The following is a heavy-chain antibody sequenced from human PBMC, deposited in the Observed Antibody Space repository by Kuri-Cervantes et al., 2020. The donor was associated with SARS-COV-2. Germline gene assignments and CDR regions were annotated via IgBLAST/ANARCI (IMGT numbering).Heavy chain of an antibody. Sequence: ASVKVSCKASGYTFTSYGISWVRQAPGQGLEWMGWSSAYNGNTNYAQKLQGRVTITADKSTSTAYMELSSLRSEDTAVYYCARGPLGSSTEQAFYYYYYYMDVWGKGTTVTVSS. CDR3: ARGPLGSSTEQAFYYYYYYMDV. J-gene: IGHJ6*03. D-gene: IGHD6-13*01. V-gene: IGHV1-18*01. CDR2: SSAYNGNT. CDR1: GYTFTSYG.